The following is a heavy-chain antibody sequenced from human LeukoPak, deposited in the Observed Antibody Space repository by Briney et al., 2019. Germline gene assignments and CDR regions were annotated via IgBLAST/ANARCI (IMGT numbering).Heavy chain of an antibody. CDR3: ARDQPEYNFDY. CDR1: GYTFTSYY. D-gene: IGHD1-14*01. J-gene: IGHJ4*02. V-gene: IGHV1-46*01. Sequence: ASVKVSCKASGYTFTSYYMHRVRQAPGQGLEWMGIINPSGGSTSYAQKFQGRVTMTRDTSTSTVYMELSSLRSEDTAVYYCARDQPEYNFDYRGQGTLVTVSS. CDR2: INPSGGST.